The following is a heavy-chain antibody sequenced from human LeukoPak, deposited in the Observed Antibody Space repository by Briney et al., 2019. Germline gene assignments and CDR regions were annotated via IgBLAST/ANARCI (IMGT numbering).Heavy chain of an antibody. CDR3: AKSAYYYDSSGYYYYYYYMDV. Sequence: PGGSLRLSCAASGFTFSSYGIHWVRQAPGKGLEWVAFIRYDGSNKYYADSVKGRFTISRDNSKNTLYLQMNSLRAEDTAVYYCAKSAYYYDSSGYYYYYYYMDVWGKGTTVTVSS. V-gene: IGHV3-30*02. CDR1: GFTFSSYG. J-gene: IGHJ6*03. D-gene: IGHD3-22*01. CDR2: IRYDGSNK.